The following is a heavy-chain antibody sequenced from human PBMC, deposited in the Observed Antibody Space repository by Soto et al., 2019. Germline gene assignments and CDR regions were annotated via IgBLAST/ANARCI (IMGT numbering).Heavy chain of an antibody. J-gene: IGHJ2*01. V-gene: IGHV3-21*01. CDR1: GFTFSSYS. D-gene: IGHD4-17*01. Sequence: EVQLVESGGGLVKPGGSLRLSCAASGFTFSSYSMNWVRQAPGKGLEWVSSISSSSSYIYYADSVKGRFTISRDNAKNSLYLQMNCLRAEDTAVYYCARCTTVTLNWYFDLWGRGTLVTVSS. CDR3: ARCTTVTLNWYFDL. CDR2: ISSSSSYI.